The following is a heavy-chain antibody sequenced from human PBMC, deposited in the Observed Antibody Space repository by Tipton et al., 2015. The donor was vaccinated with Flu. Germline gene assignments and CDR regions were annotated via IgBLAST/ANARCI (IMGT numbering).Heavy chain of an antibody. J-gene: IGHJ4*02. CDR3: ARDSMAAAGD. D-gene: IGHD6-13*01. CDR2: IYYSGST. Sequence: TPSLTCTVSGGSISSGGYYWSWIRQHPGKGLEWIGYIYYSGSTYYNPSLKSRVTISVDTSKNQFSLKLSSVTAADTAVYYCARDSMAAAGDWGQGTLVTVSS. CDR1: GGSISSGGYY. V-gene: IGHV4-31*03.